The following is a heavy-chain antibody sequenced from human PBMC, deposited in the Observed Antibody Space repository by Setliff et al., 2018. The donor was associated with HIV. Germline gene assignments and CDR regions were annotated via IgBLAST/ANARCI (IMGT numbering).Heavy chain of an antibody. V-gene: IGHV3-11*05. D-gene: IGHD6-13*01. Sequence: GGSLRLSCAASGFSFSDYYMSWIRQAPGKGLEWLSYISNTRTYTNYADSVKGRFTISRDNAKNSLFLQMNSLRAEDTAVYYCARDCRVGWVFTYGMDVWGQGTLVTVSS. J-gene: IGHJ6*02. CDR3: ARDCRVGWVFTYGMDV. CDR2: ISNTRTYT. CDR1: GFSFSDYY.